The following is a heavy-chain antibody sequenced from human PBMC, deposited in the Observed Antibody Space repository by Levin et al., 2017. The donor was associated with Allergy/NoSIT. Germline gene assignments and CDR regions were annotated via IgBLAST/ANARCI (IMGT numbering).Heavy chain of an antibody. J-gene: IGHJ6*02. CDR3: AKDRASKYCSSTSCFPRYGMDV. D-gene: IGHD2-2*01. Sequence: GASVKVSCAASGFTFSSYAMSWVRQAPGKGLEWVSAISGSGGSTYYADSVKGRFTISRDNSKNTLYLQMNSLRAEDTAVYYCAKDRASKYCSSTSCFPRYGMDVWGQGTTVTVSS. CDR1: GFTFSSYA. CDR2: ISGSGGST. V-gene: IGHV3-23*01.